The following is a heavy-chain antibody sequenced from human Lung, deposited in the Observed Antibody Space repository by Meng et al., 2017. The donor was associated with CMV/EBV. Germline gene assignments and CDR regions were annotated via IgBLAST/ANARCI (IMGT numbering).Heavy chain of an antibody. D-gene: IGHD1-26*01. Sequence: SETLSLXXTVTDVSISNSSFFWGWIRQPPGKGLEWIGSFFHSGDTYSNPSLRSRVAISVDTSKNQFSPRLNSVTATDTAMHYCARHLRGYSWPKTDWGQGTXVTVSS. V-gene: IGHV4-39*01. CDR2: FFHSGDT. CDR3: ARHLRGYSWPKTD. J-gene: IGHJ4*02. CDR1: DVSISNSSFF.